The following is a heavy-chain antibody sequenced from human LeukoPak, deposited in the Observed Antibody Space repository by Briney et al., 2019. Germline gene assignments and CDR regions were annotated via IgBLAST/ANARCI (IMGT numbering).Heavy chain of an antibody. CDR2: INPNSGGT. CDR1: GYTFTGYY. V-gene: IGHV1-2*02. Sequence: ASVKVSCKASGYTFTGYYMHWVRQAPGQGLEWMGWINPNSGGTNYAQKFQGRVTMTRDTSISTAYMELSRLRSDDTAVYYCAREMTAARDAFDIWGQGTMVTVSS. D-gene: IGHD6-6*01. CDR3: AREMTAARDAFDI. J-gene: IGHJ3*02.